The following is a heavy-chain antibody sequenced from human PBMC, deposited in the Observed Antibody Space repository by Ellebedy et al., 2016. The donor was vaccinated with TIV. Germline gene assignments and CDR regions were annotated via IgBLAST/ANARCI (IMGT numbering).Heavy chain of an antibody. CDR2: INEDGTKK. V-gene: IGHV3-7*01. Sequence: GGSLRLSCTASGFTLTNYWMTWVRQAPGKGLEWVANINEDGTKKHYVDSVRGRFTISRDYAGNSLFLQMNSLGAEDTAVHYCARAIYGASYLWGRGTLVTVSS. J-gene: IGHJ2*01. CDR1: GFTLTNYW. D-gene: IGHD4-17*01. CDR3: ARAIYGASYL.